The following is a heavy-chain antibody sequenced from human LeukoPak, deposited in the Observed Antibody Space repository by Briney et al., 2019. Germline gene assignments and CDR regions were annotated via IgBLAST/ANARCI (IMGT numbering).Heavy chain of an antibody. J-gene: IGHJ3*02. CDR2: IKKDGGST. Sequence: GGSLRLSRAVPGFTFSDYWMHWVRQVPGKGLVWVSRIKKDGGSTSYADSVKGRFTISRDNAKNTLYLQMNSLRAEDTAVYYCATNTYADYVSFDIWGQGTMVTVSS. CDR3: ATNTYADYVSFDI. CDR1: GFTFSDYW. D-gene: IGHD4-17*01. V-gene: IGHV3-74*01.